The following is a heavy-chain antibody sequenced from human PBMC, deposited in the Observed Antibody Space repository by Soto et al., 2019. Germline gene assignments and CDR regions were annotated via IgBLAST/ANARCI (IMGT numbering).Heavy chain of an antibody. CDR2: FISGLAAP. V-gene: IGHV1-69*11. D-gene: IGHD2-8*02. CDR3: ARDRVLRGNSYYYGMDV. Sequence: QVLLVQSGAEVKKPGSSMKVSCKTSGGSFSTFAISWVRLAPGQGLEWMGVFISGLAAPTYAKRFQGRITIDAGESTGTAYLELNSLRTADTAVYYCARDRVLRGNSYYYGMDVWGHGTTVTVSS. J-gene: IGHJ6*02. CDR1: GGSFSTFA.